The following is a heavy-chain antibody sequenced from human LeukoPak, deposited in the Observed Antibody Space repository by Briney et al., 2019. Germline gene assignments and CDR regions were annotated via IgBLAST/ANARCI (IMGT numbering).Heavy chain of an antibody. CDR1: GGTFSSYA. V-gene: IGHV1-69*13. D-gene: IGHD5-18*01. CDR2: IIPIFGTA. J-gene: IGHJ5*02. CDR3: AGRGYNYGYSNWFDP. Sequence: SVKVSCKASGGTFSSYAISWVRQAPGQGLEWMGGIIPIFGTANYAQKFQGRVTITADESTSTAYMELSSLRAEDTAVYYCAGRGYNYGYSNWFDPWGQGTLVTVSS.